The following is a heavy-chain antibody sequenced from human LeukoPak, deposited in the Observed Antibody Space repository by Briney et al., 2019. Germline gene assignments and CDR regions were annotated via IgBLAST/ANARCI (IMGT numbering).Heavy chain of an antibody. CDR1: GGSISSGGYY. Sequence: PSETLSLTCTVSGGSISSGGYYWSWIRQHPGKGLEWIGYIYYSGSTYYNPSLESRLTISVDTSKNQFSLKLSSVTAADTAVYYCASDYYASGSYYSFDYWGQGTLVAVSS. V-gene: IGHV4-31*03. D-gene: IGHD3-10*01. J-gene: IGHJ4*02. CDR3: ASDYYASGSYYSFDY. CDR2: IYYSGST.